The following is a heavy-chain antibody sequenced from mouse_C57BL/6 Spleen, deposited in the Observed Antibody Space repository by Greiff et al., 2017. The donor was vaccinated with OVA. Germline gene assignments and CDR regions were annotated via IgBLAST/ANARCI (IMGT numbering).Heavy chain of an antibody. Sequence: QVQLQQSGAELVKPGASVKISCKASGYAFSSYWMNWVKQRPGKGLEWIGQIYPGDGDTNYNGKFKGKATLTADKSSSTAYMQLSSLTSEDSAVYFCARSSNYVPYYCDYWGQGTTLTVSS. V-gene: IGHV1-80*01. J-gene: IGHJ2*01. CDR2: IYPGDGDT. D-gene: IGHD2-5*01. CDR3: ARSSNYVPYYCDY. CDR1: GYAFSSYW.